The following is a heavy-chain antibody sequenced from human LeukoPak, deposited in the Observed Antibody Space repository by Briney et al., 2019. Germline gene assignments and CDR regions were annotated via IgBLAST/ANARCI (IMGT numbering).Heavy chain of an antibody. V-gene: IGHV3-21*01. CDR2: IRSSSYI. J-gene: IGHJ4*02. Sequence: GGSLRLSCAASGFTFSRHSMNWVRQAPGKGLEWVSPIRSSSYIYYADSVKRRFTISRDNAKNPLSLPMNSLRAEYTAVYYCARVSRGYCSSTSCYGCDYWGQGTLVTVSS. CDR3: ARVSRGYCSSTSCYGCDY. D-gene: IGHD2-2*01. CDR1: GFTFSRHS.